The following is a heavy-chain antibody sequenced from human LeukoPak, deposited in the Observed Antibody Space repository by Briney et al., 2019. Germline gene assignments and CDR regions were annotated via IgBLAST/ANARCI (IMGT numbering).Heavy chain of an antibody. CDR3: EKEGPRLRDGYNYLMDY. Sequence: PGGSLRLSCAASGFTFSSYGMHWVRQAPGKGLEWVAFIRYDGSNKYYADSVKGRFTISRDNSKNTLYLQMNSLRAEDTAVYYCEKEGPRLRDGYNYLMDYWGRGTLVTVSS. V-gene: IGHV3-30*02. D-gene: IGHD5-24*01. CDR1: GFTFSSYG. J-gene: IGHJ4*02. CDR2: IRYDGSNK.